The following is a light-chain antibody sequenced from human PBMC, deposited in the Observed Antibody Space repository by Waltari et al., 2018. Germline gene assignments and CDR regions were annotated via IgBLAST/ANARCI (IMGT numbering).Light chain of an antibody. CDR1: SSDVGSSNS. Sequence: QSALTQPASVSGSPGQSVTISCTGTSSDVGSSNSVSWYQDHPGKGPKVIIYDVSDLPSGVSARFSGPKAGNTASLTISGLQAEDEADYYCSSESSDKVVLFGGGTKVTVL. CDR3: SSESSDKVVL. V-gene: IGLV2-14*03. CDR2: DVS. J-gene: IGLJ3*02.